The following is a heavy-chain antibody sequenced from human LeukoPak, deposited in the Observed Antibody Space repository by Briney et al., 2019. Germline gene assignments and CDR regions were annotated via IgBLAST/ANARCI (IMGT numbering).Heavy chain of an antibody. D-gene: IGHD6-13*01. CDR1: VYTFTGYY. CDR3: AGEVSWYSDAFDI. CDR2: INPNSGGT. Sequence: ASVKVSCKASVYTFTGYYMHWVRQAPGQGLEWMGWINPNSGGTNYAQKFQGRVTMTRDTSISTAYMELSRLRSDDTAVYYCAGEVSWYSDAFDIWGQGTMVTVSS. V-gene: IGHV1-2*02. J-gene: IGHJ3*02.